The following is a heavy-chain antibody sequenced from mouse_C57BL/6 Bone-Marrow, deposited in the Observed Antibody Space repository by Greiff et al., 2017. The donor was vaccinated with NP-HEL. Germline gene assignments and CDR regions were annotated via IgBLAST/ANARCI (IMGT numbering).Heavy chain of an antibody. Sequence: EVNVVESGGGLVQSGRSLRLSCATSGFTFSDFYMEWVRQAPGKGLEWIAASRNKANDYTTEYSASVKGRFIVSRDTSQSILYLQMNALRAEDTAMYYCARDAFRFYAMDYWGQGTSVTVSS. CDR2: SRNKANDYTT. V-gene: IGHV7-1*01. CDR3: ARDAFRFYAMDY. CDR1: GFTFSDFY. J-gene: IGHJ4*01.